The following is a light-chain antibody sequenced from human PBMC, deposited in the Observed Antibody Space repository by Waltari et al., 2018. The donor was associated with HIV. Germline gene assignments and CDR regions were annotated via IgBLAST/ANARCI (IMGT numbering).Light chain of an antibody. V-gene: IGLV3-1*01. Sequence: SYELTQPPSVSVSPGQTASITCSGDKLGAKYACWYQQKPGQAPMLVIYQDSKRPSGIPDRFSGSSSGNTASLTISGTQAVDEADYYCQAWDSSAHVVFGGGTNLTVL. J-gene: IGLJ2*01. CDR1: KLGAKY. CDR2: QDS. CDR3: QAWDSSAHVV.